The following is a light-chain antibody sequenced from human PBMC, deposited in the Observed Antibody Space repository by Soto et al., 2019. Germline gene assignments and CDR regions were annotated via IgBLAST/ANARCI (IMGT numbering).Light chain of an antibody. V-gene: IGKV3-20*01. CDR1: QSVSDSY. CDR3: QNYGTSAV. Sequence: EIVLTQSPGTLSLSPGERATLSCRASQSVSDSYLAWYQQKPGQAPRLLIYASSRATGIPDRFSGSGSGTDFTNTISGLEPEAVAVYYCQNYGTSAVFGGRTDVDIK. CDR2: AS. J-gene: IGKJ4*02.